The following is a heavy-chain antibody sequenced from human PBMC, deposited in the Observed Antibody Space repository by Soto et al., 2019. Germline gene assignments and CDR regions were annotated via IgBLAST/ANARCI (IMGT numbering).Heavy chain of an antibody. CDR2: TYYRSKWYN. Sequence: SQTLSLTCAISGDSVSSNSTAWNWIRQSPSRGLEWLGRTYYRSKWYNDYAVSVKSRITTNPDTSKNQFSLQLNSVTPEDTAVYYCARPLGYCSSTSCYAHGMDVWGQGTTVTVSS. CDR1: GDSVSSNSTA. CDR3: ARPLGYCSSTSCYAHGMDV. V-gene: IGHV6-1*01. J-gene: IGHJ6*02. D-gene: IGHD2-2*01.